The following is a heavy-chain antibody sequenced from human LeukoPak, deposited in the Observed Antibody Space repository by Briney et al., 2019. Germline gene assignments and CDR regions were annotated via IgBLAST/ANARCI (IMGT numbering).Heavy chain of an antibody. Sequence: PSETLSLTCAVYGGSFSGYYWSWIRQPPGKGLEWIGEINHSGSTNYNPSLKSRVTISVDTSKNQFSLQLNSVTPEDTAVYYCARIAGSYQQFDYWGQGTLVTVSS. J-gene: IGHJ4*02. CDR2: INHSGST. D-gene: IGHD1-26*01. CDR1: GGSFSGYY. V-gene: IGHV4-34*01. CDR3: ARIAGSYQQFDY.